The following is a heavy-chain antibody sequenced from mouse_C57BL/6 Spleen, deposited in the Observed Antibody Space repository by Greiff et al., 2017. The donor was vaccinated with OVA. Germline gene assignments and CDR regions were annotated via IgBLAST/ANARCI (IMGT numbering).Heavy chain of an antibody. J-gene: IGHJ3*01. Sequence: EVQLVESGGDLVKPGGSLKLSCAASGFTFSSYGMSWVRQTPDKRLEWVATISRGGSYTYYPASVKGRFTISRDNANNTQYLQMSSLKAEDTAMYYCTRRVPAWFAYWGQGTLVTVSA. V-gene: IGHV5-6*01. CDR3: TRRVPAWFAY. CDR2: ISRGGSYT. CDR1: GFTFSSYG.